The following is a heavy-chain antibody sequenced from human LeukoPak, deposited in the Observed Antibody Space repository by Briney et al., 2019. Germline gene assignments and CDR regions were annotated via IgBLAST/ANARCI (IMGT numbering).Heavy chain of an antibody. Sequence: WASVKVSCKASGYTFTGYYMHWVRQAPGQGLEWMGWISAYNGNTNYAQKLQGRVTMTTDTSTSTAYMELRSLRSDDTAVYYCARQPPQQWLVQYYFDYWGQGTLVTVSS. CDR2: ISAYNGNT. D-gene: IGHD6-19*01. CDR1: GYTFTGYY. CDR3: ARQPPQQWLVQYYFDY. J-gene: IGHJ4*02. V-gene: IGHV1-18*04.